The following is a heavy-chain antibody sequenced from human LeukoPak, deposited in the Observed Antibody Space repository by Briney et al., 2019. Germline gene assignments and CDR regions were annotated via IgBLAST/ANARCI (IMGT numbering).Heavy chain of an antibody. J-gene: IGHJ4*02. CDR3: ARDSTWIQLWLPYYFDY. D-gene: IGHD5-18*01. CDR1: GFTFSNYW. Sequence: GGSLRLSCAASGFTFSNYWMHWVRQTPGKGLEWVAHIKTDGSEKYYVDSVKGRFTISRDNAKNSLSLQMNSLRAEDTAVYYCARDSTWIQLWLPYYFDYWGQGTLVTVSS. CDR2: IKTDGSEK. V-gene: IGHV3-7*01.